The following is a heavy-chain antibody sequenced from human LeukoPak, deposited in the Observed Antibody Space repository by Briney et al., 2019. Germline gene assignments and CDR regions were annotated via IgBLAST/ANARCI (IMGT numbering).Heavy chain of an antibody. Sequence: PLETLSLTCTVSGGSISSYYWSWIRQPPGKGLEWIGYIYYSGSTNYNPSLKSRVTISVDTSKNQFSLKLSSVTAADTAVYYCARSNLIAARRAGWFDPWGQGTLVTVSS. J-gene: IGHJ5*02. CDR1: GGSISSYY. V-gene: IGHV4-59*01. CDR3: ARSNLIAARRAGWFDP. CDR2: IYYSGST. D-gene: IGHD6-6*01.